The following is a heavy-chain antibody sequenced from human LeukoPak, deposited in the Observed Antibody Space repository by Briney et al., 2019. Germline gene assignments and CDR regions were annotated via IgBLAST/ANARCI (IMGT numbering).Heavy chain of an antibody. CDR1: GFTFSSYG. J-gene: IGHJ5*02. D-gene: IGHD5/OR15-5a*01. V-gene: IGHV3-30*03. Sequence: GGALRLSCAASGFTFSSYGMHWVRQAPGKGLEWVAVMSYDGSKEYYADSVKGRFTISRDNSKNTLYLQMNSLRVEDTAVYYCLVWKHVFDRWGQGTLVTVSS. CDR3: LVWKHVFDR. CDR2: MSYDGSKE.